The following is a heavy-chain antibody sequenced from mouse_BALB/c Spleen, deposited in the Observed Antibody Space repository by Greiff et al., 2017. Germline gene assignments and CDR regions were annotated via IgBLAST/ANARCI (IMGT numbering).Heavy chain of an antibody. CDR1: GYSITSGYS. CDR3: ARVHYGRSPDGYFDV. D-gene: IGHD1-1*01. CDR2: IHYSGST. J-gene: IGHJ1*01. V-gene: IGHV3-1*02. Sequence: EVKLVESGPDLVKPSQSLSLTCTVTGYSITSGYSWHWIRQFPGNKLEWMGFIHYSGSTNYNPSLKSRIAITRDTSTNEFFLQLKSVTTEDTATYDCARVHYGRSPDGYFDVWGAGTTVTVSA.